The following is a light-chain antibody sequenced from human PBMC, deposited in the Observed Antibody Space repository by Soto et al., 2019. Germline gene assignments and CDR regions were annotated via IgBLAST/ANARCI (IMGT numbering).Light chain of an antibody. V-gene: IGKV1-39*01. CDR2: SAS. CDR1: QSMSDS. Sequence: DIQLTQYPSSLSASVGDRVTITCRASQSMSDSLNWYQQKSGKAPKLLIYSASSLESGVPSRFSGSGSGTDFTLTISSLQPEDFGTYFCQQSYSNSYTFGQGTTLEIK. J-gene: IGKJ2*01. CDR3: QQSYSNSYT.